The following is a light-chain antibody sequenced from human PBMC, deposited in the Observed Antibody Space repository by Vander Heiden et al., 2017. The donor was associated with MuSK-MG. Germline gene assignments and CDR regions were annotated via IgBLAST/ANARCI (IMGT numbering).Light chain of an antibody. CDR1: QTVASST. J-gene: IGKJ1*01. V-gene: IGKV3-20*01. Sequence: EVVLTQSPGTVSLSPGERVTLSCRASQTVASSTLAWYQPKAGQPPRLLIFGASNRATGIPDRFSGRGSGTDFTLTISRLEPEDFAVYYCQQDGESSWTFGPGTKVEI. CDR2: GAS. CDR3: QQDGESSWT.